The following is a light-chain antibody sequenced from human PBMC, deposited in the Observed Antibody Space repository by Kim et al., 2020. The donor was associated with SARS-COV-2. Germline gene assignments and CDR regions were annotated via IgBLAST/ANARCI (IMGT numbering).Light chain of an antibody. CDR1: SSNIGTDT. CDR2: NNN. CDR3: AAWDASLSGRV. J-gene: IGLJ3*02. V-gene: IGLV1-44*01. Sequence: QSVLTQPPSASGTPGQRVTISCSGSSSNIGTDTVYWYQQFAGAAPKLLIYNNNQRPSGVPGRFSGSNSGTSASLGISGLQTGDEADYYCAAWDASLSGRVFGGGTQVTVL.